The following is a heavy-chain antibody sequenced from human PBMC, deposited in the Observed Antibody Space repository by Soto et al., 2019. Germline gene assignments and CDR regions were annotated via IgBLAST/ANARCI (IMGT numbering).Heavy chain of an antibody. Sequence: GGSLRLSCAASGFTFSTYWMHWVRQAPGKGLVWVSRIDSDGTDTKYADSVKGRFTISRDNSKNTLYLQMNSLRAEDTAVYYCAKGSRFLEWSTFDPWGQGTLVTVSS. V-gene: IGHV3-74*03. CDR1: GFTFSTYW. J-gene: IGHJ5*02. CDR3: AKGSRFLEWSTFDP. D-gene: IGHD3-3*01. CDR2: IDSDGTDT.